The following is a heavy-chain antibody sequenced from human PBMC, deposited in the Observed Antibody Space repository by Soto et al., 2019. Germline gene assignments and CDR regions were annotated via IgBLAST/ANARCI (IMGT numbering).Heavy chain of an antibody. D-gene: IGHD2-15*01. V-gene: IGHV3-11*04. Sequence: GGSLRLSCAASGFTFSDYYMSWIRQAPGKGLEWVSYITNSGSTIDYADSVKGRFTISRDNAKNSLYLQMNSLRAEDTAVYYCARDVGYCSGGRCYARFDPWGQGTLVTVSS. CDR3: ARDVGYCSGGRCYARFDP. CDR1: GFTFSDYY. J-gene: IGHJ5*02. CDR2: ITNSGSTI.